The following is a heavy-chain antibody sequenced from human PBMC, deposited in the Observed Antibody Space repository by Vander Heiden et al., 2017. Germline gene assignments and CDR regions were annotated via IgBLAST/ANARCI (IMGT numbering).Heavy chain of an antibody. CDR1: GFTFGDYA. D-gene: IGHD3-3*01. CDR2: IRSKAYGGTT. Sequence: EVQLVESGGGLLKPGRSRRPSCTPSGFTFGDYAMSWFRQAPGKGLEWVGFIRSKAYGGTTEYAASVKGRFTISRDDSKSIAYLQMNSLKTEDTAVYYCTRAVLRFLEWLPYGYWGQGTLVTVSS. J-gene: IGHJ4*02. V-gene: IGHV3-49*05. CDR3: TRAVLRFLEWLPYGY.